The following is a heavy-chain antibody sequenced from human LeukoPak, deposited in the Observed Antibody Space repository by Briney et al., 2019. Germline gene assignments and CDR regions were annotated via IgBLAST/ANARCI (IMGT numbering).Heavy chain of an antibody. J-gene: IGHJ4*02. CDR2: ISYDGSNK. D-gene: IGHD6-13*01. Sequence: SGGSLRLSCAASGFTFSSYAMHWVRQAPGKGLEWVAVISYDGSNKYYADSVKGRFTISRDNSKNTLYLQMNSLRAEDTAVYYCARDQGIADYYFDYWGQGTLVTVSS. V-gene: IGHV3-30-3*01. CDR3: ARDQGIADYYFDY. CDR1: GFTFSSYA.